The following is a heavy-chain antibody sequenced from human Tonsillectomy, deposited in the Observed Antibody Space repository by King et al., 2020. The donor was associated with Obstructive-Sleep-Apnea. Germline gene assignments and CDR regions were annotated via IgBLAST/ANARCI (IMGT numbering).Heavy chain of an antibody. CDR3: ARVIGRSLVRGIKSFDY. V-gene: IGHV4-39*07. CDR1: GGSISSSSYY. CDR2: IYYSGST. D-gene: IGHD3-10*01. J-gene: IGHJ4*02. Sequence: QLQESGPGLVKPSETLSLTCTVSGGSISSSSYYWGWIRQPPGKGLEWIGSIYYSGSTYYNPSLESRVTISVDTSKNQFSLKLSSVTAADTAVYYCARVIGRSLVRGIKSFDYWGQGTLVTVSS.